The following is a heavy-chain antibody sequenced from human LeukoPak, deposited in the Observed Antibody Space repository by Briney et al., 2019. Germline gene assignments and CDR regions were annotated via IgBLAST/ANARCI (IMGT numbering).Heavy chain of an antibody. CDR1: DGSITNDD. J-gene: IGHJ4*02. Sequence: SETLSLTCTVSDGSITNDDWSWVRQPPGKGLEFIGHVHYSGTANYKPSLRSRVTISIATSKQQFFLKLKSVTAADTAVYYCASSGGCGGDCLYYYFDYWGQGTLVTVSS. CDR3: ASSGGCGGDCLYYYFDY. D-gene: IGHD2-21*01. CDR2: VHYSGTA. V-gene: IGHV4-59*01.